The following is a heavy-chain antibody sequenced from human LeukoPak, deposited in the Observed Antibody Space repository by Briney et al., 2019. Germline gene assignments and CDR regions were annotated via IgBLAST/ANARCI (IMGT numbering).Heavy chain of an antibody. CDR1: GFTFSSYS. V-gene: IGHV3-21*01. CDR2: ISSSSSYI. D-gene: IGHD4-17*01. J-gene: IGHJ3*02. Sequence: GGSLRLSCAASGFTFSSYSMNWVRQAPGKGLEWVSSISSSSSYIYYADSVKGRFTISRDNAKNSLYLQMNSLRAEDTAVYYCARAYDYGDYVGPHDAFDIWGQGTMVTVSS. CDR3: ARAYDYGDYVGPHDAFDI.